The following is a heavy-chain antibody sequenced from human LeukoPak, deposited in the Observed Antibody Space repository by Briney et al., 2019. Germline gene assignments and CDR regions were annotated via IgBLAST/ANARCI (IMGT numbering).Heavy chain of an antibody. CDR1: GFTFSSYS. CDR3: VRAWDY. V-gene: IGHV3-74*01. Sequence: GGSLRLSCAASGFTFSSYSMNWVRQAPGKGLVWVSRISSDGSSTDFADSVKGRFTISRDSAKNTLYLQMNSLRAEDTAVYYCVRAWDYWGQGTLVTVSS. J-gene: IGHJ4*02. CDR2: ISSDGSST.